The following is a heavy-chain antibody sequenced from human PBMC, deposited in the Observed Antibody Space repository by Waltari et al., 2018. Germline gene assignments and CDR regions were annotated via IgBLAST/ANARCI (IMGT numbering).Heavy chain of an antibody. V-gene: IGHV1-46*01. D-gene: IGHD2-15*01. CDR2: ISPSDDTT. CDR1: GYILSHYH. Sequence: QVPLLQSGAELRKPGAAVKVSCQASGYILSHYHMHWVRQVRGQGLEWMGKISPSDDTTTYAQQFQGRLTMTRDTSTSTVYLELSSLRSEDTAVYYCARRNGGTSPFDYWGQGTLVTVSS. CDR3: ARRNGGTSPFDY. J-gene: IGHJ4*02.